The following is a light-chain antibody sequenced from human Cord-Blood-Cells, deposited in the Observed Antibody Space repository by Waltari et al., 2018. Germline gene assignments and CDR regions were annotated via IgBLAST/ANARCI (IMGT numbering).Light chain of an antibody. CDR2: AAS. CDR3: QQSYSTLPIT. Sequence: PSSLSASVGDRVTITCRASQSISSYLNWYQQKPGKAPKLLIYAASSLQSGVPSRFSGSGSGTDFTLTISSLQPEDFATYYCQQSYSTLPITFGQGTRLEIK. J-gene: IGKJ5*01. V-gene: IGKV1-39*01. CDR1: QSISSY.